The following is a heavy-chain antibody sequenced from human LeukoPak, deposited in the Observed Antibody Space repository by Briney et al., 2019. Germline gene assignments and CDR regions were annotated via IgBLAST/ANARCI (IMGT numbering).Heavy chain of an antibody. CDR2: ISAYNGNT. Sequence: ASVKVSCKASGYTFTSYGISWVRQAPGQGLEWMGWISAYNGNTNYAQKFQGRVTMTTDASTSTAYMELRSLRSDDTAVYYCAARPGTSGRQVFAFDMWGQGTMVTVST. J-gene: IGHJ3*02. V-gene: IGHV1-18*01. CDR1: GYTFTSYG. CDR3: AARPGTSGRQVFAFDM. D-gene: IGHD6-19*01.